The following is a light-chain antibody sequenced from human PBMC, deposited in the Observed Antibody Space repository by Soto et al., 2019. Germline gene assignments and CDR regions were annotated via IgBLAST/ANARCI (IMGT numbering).Light chain of an antibody. Sequence: QSVLTQPPSVSGAPGQTVTISCTGTSSDVGGYNSVSWYQQHPGKVPKLMIYEDSKRPSGVSDRFSGSKSGNTASLTISGLQAEDEADYYCCSYAGDPYVFGTGTKVTVL. V-gene: IGLV2-23*01. CDR1: SSDVGGYNS. CDR3: CSYAGDPYV. CDR2: EDS. J-gene: IGLJ1*01.